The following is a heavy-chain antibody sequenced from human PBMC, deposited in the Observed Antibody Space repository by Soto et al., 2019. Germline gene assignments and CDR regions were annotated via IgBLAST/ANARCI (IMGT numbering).Heavy chain of an antibody. CDR2: ITANTVNT. V-gene: IGHV1-18*01. CDR1: GYTFTSYG. D-gene: IGHD3-22*01. CDR3: ARDMGGYYFEPNDY. Sequence: ASVKVSCKTSGYTFTSYGISWVRQAPGQGLEWMGWITANTVNTNYAQKFQGRVTLTTETSKATAHMELRSLRSEDTAVYYCARDMGGYYFEPNDYWG. J-gene: IGHJ4*01.